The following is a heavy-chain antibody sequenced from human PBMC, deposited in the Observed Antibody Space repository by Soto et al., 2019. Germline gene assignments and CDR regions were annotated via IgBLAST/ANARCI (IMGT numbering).Heavy chain of an antibody. CDR2: ISYDGSNK. D-gene: IGHD3-22*01. CDR3: AKSQLVVITDYFDY. Sequence: WWSLRLSCSASVFTFSSYGMHWLRQAPGKGLEWVAVISYDGSNKYYADSVKGRFTISRDNSKNTLYLQMNSLRAEDTAVYYCAKSQLVVITDYFDYWGQGTLVTVSS. J-gene: IGHJ4*02. V-gene: IGHV3-30*18. CDR1: VFTFSSYG.